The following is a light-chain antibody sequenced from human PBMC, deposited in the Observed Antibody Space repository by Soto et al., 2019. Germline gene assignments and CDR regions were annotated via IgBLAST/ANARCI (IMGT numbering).Light chain of an antibody. V-gene: IGLV2-14*03. Sequence: QSALTQPASVSGSPGQAITISCSGTGSDVGAHDFISWYQQHPGKAPKLMIYEVNNRPSGVSDRFSGSKSGNTASLTISGLQTDVEAHYYCNSYTSNNTFVFGSGTKVNV. CDR3: NSYTSNNTFV. CDR2: EVN. J-gene: IGLJ1*01. CDR1: GSDVGAHDF.